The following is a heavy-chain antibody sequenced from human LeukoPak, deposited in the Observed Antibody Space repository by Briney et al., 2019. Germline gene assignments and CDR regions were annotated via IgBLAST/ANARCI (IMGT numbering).Heavy chain of an antibody. D-gene: IGHD6-19*01. CDR1: GDSMRSYF. Sequence: PSETLSLTCTVSGDSMRSYFWSWIRQPPGKGLEWIGYIYYSGAINYNPFLKSRVTISVDASKRQLSLNLSSMTAADTAVYYCARDRVLVAGAGNYYYMDVWGKGTTVTVSS. J-gene: IGHJ6*03. CDR2: IYYSGAI. CDR3: ARDRVLVAGAGNYYYMDV. V-gene: IGHV4-59*12.